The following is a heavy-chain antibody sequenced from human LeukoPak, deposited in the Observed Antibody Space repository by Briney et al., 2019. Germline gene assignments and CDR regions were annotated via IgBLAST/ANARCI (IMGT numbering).Heavy chain of an antibody. J-gene: IGHJ2*01. CDR2: ICYSGST. CDR1: GGSISSGGYY. V-gene: IGHV4-31*03. Sequence: PSETLSLTCTVSGGSISSGGYYWSWIRQHPGKGLEWIGYICYSGSTYYNPSLKSRVTISVDTSKNQFSLKLSSVTAADTAVYYCARGDSSGYYRYWYFDLWGRGTLVTVSS. CDR3: ARGDSSGYYRYWYFDL. D-gene: IGHD3-22*01.